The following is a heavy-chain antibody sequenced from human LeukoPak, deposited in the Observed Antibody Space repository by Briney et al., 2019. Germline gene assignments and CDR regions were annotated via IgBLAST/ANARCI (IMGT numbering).Heavy chain of an antibody. CDR3: AKEGAVAAFDI. J-gene: IGHJ3*02. V-gene: IGHV3-9*01. Sequence: PGRSLRLSCAASGFTFDDYAMHWVRQAPGKGLEWVSGISWNSSSIGYADSVKGRFIISRDNAKNSLYLQMNSLRAEDTALYYCAKEGAVAAFDIWGQGTMVTVSS. CDR1: GFTFDDYA. CDR2: ISWNSSSI. D-gene: IGHD6-19*01.